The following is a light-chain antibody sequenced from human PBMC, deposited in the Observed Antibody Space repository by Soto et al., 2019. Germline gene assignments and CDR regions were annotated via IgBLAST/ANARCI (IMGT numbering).Light chain of an antibody. Sequence: DIQMNHSPSTLSSSVTDRVTMTCLSSQSINSWLAWYQQKAGKAPKLLIYDASSLESGVPSRFSGSGSGTEFTLTISSLQPEDFAPCYCQQYYGYFSGTFGEVTNADIK. CDR2: DAS. J-gene: IGKJ4*02. CDR3: QQYYGYFSGT. CDR1: QSINSW. V-gene: IGKV1-5*01.